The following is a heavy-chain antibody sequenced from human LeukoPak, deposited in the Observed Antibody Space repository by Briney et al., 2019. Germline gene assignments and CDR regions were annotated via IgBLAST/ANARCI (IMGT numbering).Heavy chain of an antibody. CDR2: TYYRSKWYD. CDR1: GDSVSSNSAA. V-gene: IGHV6-1*01. D-gene: IGHD4-11*01. CDR3: ARGPTFDC. J-gene: IGHJ4*02. Sequence: SQTLSLTCAISGDSVSSNSAAWNWIRQSPSRGLEWLGRTYYRSKWYDAYAESVKSRITIKPDTSRNQFSLQLDSVTPEDTAVYFCARGPTFDCWGQGTLVTVSS.